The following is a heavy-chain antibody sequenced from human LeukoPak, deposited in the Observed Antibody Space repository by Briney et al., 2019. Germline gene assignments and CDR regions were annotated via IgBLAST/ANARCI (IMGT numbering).Heavy chain of an antibody. CDR2: IDTAGNA. CDR1: EFTFSSYD. Sequence: GGSLRLSCAASEFTFSSYDMHWVRQATGKGLEWVSTIDTAGNAWYPDSVKGRFTISREIAKNSLNLQMNSLRVGDTAVYYCARAKMPGIQTAGRVNYFDSWGQGTLVTVSA. V-gene: IGHV3-13*01. J-gene: IGHJ4*02. D-gene: IGHD6-13*01. CDR3: ARAKMPGIQTAGRVNYFDS.